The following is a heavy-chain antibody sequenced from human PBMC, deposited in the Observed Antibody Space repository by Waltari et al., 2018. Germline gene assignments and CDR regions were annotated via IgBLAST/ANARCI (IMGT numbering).Heavy chain of an antibody. CDR2: IIPILGIA. Sequence: QVQLVQSGAEVKKPGSSVKVSCKASGGPFSSYAMSWVRQAAGQGLEWMGRIIPILGIANYAQKFQGRVTITADKSTSTAYMELSSLRSEDTAVYYCARDQCSGGSCYRTNYYYGMDVWGQGTTVTVSS. V-gene: IGHV1-69*04. D-gene: IGHD2-15*01. CDR3: ARDQCSGGSCYRTNYYYGMDV. CDR1: GGPFSSYA. J-gene: IGHJ6*02.